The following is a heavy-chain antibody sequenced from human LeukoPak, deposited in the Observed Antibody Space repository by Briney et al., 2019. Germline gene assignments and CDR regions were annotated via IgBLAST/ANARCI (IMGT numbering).Heavy chain of an antibody. V-gene: IGHV4-39*07. CDR2: IYYSGST. CDR1: GGSISSSSYS. D-gene: IGHD3-9*01. CDR3: ARDRRYFDWRYPIPRNWFDP. Sequence: SETLSLTCTISGGSISSSSYSWGWIRQPPGKGLEWIGSIYYSGSTYYNPSLKSRVTISVDTSKNQFSLKLSSVTAADTAVYYCARDRRYFDWRYPIPRNWFDPWGQGTLVTVSS. J-gene: IGHJ5*02.